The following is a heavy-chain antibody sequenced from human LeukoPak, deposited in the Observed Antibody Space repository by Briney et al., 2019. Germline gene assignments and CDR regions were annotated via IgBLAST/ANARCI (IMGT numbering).Heavy chain of an antibody. J-gene: IGHJ5*02. V-gene: IGHV3-21*01. CDR1: GFTFSSYW. D-gene: IGHD3-16*01. Sequence: GGSLRLSCAASGFTFSSYWMSWVRQAPGKGLEWVSSISSSSSYIYYADSVKGRFTISRDNAKNSLYLQMNSLRAEDTAVYYCARDRGGLNNWFDPWGQGTLVAVSS. CDR3: ARDRGGLNNWFDP. CDR2: ISSSSSYI.